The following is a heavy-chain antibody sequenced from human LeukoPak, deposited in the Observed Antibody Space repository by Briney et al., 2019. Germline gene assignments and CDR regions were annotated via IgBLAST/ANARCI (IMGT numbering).Heavy chain of an antibody. J-gene: IGHJ5*02. Sequence: SETLSLTCTVSGGSISSGGYYWSWIRQHPGKGLEWIGYIYHSGSTYYNPSLKSRVTISVDTSKNQFSLKLSSVTAADTAVYYCARSPVVPAAIDWFDPWGQGTLVTVSS. CDR1: GGSISSGGYY. CDR2: IYHSGST. V-gene: IGHV4-31*03. D-gene: IGHD2-2*01. CDR3: ARSPVVPAAIDWFDP.